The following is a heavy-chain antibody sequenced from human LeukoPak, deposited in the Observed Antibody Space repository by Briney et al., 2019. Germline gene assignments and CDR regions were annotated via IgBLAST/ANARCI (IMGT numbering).Heavy chain of an antibody. Sequence: GSSVTVSCTASGYTFTSYGISWVRQAPGQGLEWMGWISAYNGNTNYAQKLQGRVTMTTDTSTSTAYMELRSLRSDDTAVYYCASGKAALSFDYWGQGTLVTVSS. CDR3: ASGKAALSFDY. CDR1: GYTFTSYG. V-gene: IGHV1-18*01. D-gene: IGHD6-13*01. CDR2: ISAYNGNT. J-gene: IGHJ4*02.